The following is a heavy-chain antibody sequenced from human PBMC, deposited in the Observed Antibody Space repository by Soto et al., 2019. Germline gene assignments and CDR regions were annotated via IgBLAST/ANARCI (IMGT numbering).Heavy chain of an antibody. J-gene: IGHJ4*02. CDR3: ARGNYYDSSGYYYEVCDY. V-gene: IGHV4-30-2*05. CDR1: GGSISSGGYS. D-gene: IGHD3-22*01. CDR2: IYYSGST. Sequence: SETLSLTCAVSGGSISSGGYSWSWIRQPPGKGLEWIGYIYYSGSTYYNPSLKSRVTISVDTSKNQFSLKLSSVTAADTAVYYCARGNYYDSSGYYYEVCDYWGQGTLVTVSS.